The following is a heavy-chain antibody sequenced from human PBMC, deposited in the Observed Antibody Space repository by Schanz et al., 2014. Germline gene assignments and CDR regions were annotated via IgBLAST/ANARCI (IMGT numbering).Heavy chain of an antibody. Sequence: EVQLVESGGGLIQPGGSLRLSCATSGFTFSTYAMSWVRQAPGKGLEWVSGISGSGVITYYEDSVKGRFTISRDNSKNTLYLQMNSLRAEDTAIYYCARRYSGRYCFDYWGQGTLVAVSS. D-gene: IGHD1-26*01. V-gene: IGHV3-23*04. CDR2: ISGSGVIT. CDR1: GFTFSTYA. J-gene: IGHJ4*02. CDR3: ARRYSGRYCFDY.